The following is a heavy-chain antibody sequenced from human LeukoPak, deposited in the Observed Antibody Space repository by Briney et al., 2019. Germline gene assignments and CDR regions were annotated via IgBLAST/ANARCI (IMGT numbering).Heavy chain of an antibody. CDR2: IIPIFGTA. Sequence: ASVKVSCKASGGTFISYAISWVRQAPGQGLEWMGGIIPIFGTANYAQKFQGRVTITADESTSTAYMELSSLRSEDTAVYYCARESSPGAVRGYNWFDPWGQGTLVTVSS. J-gene: IGHJ5*02. CDR1: GGTFISYA. CDR3: ARESSPGAVRGYNWFDP. V-gene: IGHV1-69*13. D-gene: IGHD3-10*01.